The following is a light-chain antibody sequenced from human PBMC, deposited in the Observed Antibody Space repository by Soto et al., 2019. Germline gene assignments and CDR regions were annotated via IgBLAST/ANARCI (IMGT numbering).Light chain of an antibody. J-gene: IGKJ1*01. CDR2: TTS. V-gene: IGKV3D-15*01. CDR1: QSISVTY. CDR3: QQYNNWPRT. Sequence: EIVLTQSPGTLSLSPGERATLYCRASQSISVTYLAWYQQKPGQAPRLLIYTTSIRATGIPDRFSGSGSGTEFTPTISSLQSEDFAVYYCQQYNNWPRTFGQGTKVDI.